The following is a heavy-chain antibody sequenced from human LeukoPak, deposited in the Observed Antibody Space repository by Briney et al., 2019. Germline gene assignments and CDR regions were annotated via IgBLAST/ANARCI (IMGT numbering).Heavy chain of an antibody. CDR2: INPNSGGT. D-gene: IGHD4-4*01. Sequence: ASVKVSCKASGYTFTGYYMHWVRQAPGQGLEWMGRINPNSGGTNYAQKFQGRVTMTRDTSISTAYMELSRLRSDDTAVYYCARDRPATTKPYGMDVWGQGTTVTVSS. CDR3: ARDRPATTKPYGMDV. V-gene: IGHV1-2*06. J-gene: IGHJ6*02. CDR1: GYTFTGYY.